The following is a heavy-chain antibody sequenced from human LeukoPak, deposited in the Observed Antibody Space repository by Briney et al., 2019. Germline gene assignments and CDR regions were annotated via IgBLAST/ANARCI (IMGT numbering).Heavy chain of an antibody. V-gene: IGHV1-2*02. CDR1: GYTFTAYY. J-gene: IGHJ5*02. CDR3: ARGIGSGSYGRFDP. CDR2: INPNSGGT. D-gene: IGHD3-10*01. Sequence: ASVKVSCKASGYTFTAYYMHWVRQAPGQGLEWMGWINPNSGGTNYAQTFQGRVTMARDPSISTSYMELSRLTSDDTAVYYCARGIGSGSYGRFDPWGQGTLVTVSS.